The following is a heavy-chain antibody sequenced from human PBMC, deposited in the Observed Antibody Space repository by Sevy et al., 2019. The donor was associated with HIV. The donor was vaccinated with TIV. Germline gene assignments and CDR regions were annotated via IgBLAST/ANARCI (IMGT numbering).Heavy chain of an antibody. Sequence: GGSLRLSCAASGFLFDDHTMHWVRQAPGKGLEWVAGIGWDGASTFYADSVKGRCNISRDNGNRYLYLQMNSLRTEDNAIYYCGRDIAGYSSSWWFDSWGQGTLVTVSS. CDR2: IGWDGAST. J-gene: IGHJ5*01. CDR1: GFLFDDHT. CDR3: GRDIAGYSSSWWFDS. V-gene: IGHV3-43*01. D-gene: IGHD6-6*01.